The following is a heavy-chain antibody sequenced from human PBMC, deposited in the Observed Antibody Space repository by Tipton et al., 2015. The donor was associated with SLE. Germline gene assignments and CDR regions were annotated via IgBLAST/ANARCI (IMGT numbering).Heavy chain of an antibody. D-gene: IGHD3-16*01. V-gene: IGHV4-34*01. CDR1: GGSFSGYY. CDR3: AATFTAARGMDV. Sequence: LRLSCAVYGGSFSGYYWSWIRQPPGKGLEWIGEINHSGSTNYNPSLKSRVTISVDTSKNQFSLKLSSVTAADTAVYYCAATFTAARGMDVWGQGTTVTVSS. J-gene: IGHJ6*02. CDR2: INHSGST.